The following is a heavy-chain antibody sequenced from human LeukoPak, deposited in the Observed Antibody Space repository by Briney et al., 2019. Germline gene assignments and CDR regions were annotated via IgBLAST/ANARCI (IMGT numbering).Heavy chain of an antibody. CDR3: AKDSAKKYDDY. CDR1: GFTFSSYA. V-gene: IGHV3-23*01. Sequence: AGGSLRLSCAASGFTFSSYAMSWVRQAPGKGLEWVSGISGSDGSTNYADSVKGRFTISRENSKNTLYLQMNSLRAEDTAVYYCAKDSAKKYDDYWGQGTLSPSPQ. D-gene: IGHD2/OR15-2a*01. CDR2: ISGSDGST. J-gene: IGHJ4*02.